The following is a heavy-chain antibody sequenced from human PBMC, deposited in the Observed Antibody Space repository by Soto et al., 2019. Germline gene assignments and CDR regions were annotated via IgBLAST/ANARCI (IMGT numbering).Heavy chain of an antibody. Sequence: PGGSLRLSCAASGFTFDDYAVHWVRQAPGKGLEWVSGISWNSGSIGYADSVKGRFTISRDNAKNSLYLQMNSLRAEDTALYYCSKLFSSSGGDDAFDIWGQGTMVTVSS. J-gene: IGHJ3*02. CDR3: SKLFSSSGGDDAFDI. CDR1: GFTFDDYA. V-gene: IGHV3-9*01. D-gene: IGHD6-6*01. CDR2: ISWNSGSI.